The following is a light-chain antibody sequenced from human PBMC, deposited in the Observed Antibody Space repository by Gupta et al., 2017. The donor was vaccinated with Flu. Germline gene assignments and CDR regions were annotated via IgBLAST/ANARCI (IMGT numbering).Light chain of an antibody. Sequence: EIVLTPSPATLSLSPGERATLSCRASQSVSSSYLAWYQQKPGQAPRPLIYGASSRATGIPDRFSGSGSGTDFTLTISRLEPEDFAVYYCQQYGSSPVTFGQGTKVEIK. J-gene: IGKJ1*01. CDR2: GAS. V-gene: IGKV3-20*01. CDR1: QSVSSSY. CDR3: QQYGSSPVT.